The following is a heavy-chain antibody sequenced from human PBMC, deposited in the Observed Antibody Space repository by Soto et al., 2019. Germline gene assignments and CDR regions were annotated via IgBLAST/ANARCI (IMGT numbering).Heavy chain of an antibody. V-gene: IGHV3-53*04. CDR1: GFTVSSNY. CDR3: AGLAVAGTYYSYGMDV. Sequence: EVQLVESGGGLVQPGGSLRLSCAASGFTVSSNYMSWVRQAPGKGLEWVSVIYSGGSTYYADSVKGRFTISRHNSKNTMYLQMSSLRSEDTAVYYCAGLAVAGTYYSYGMDVWVEGTTDTVSS. CDR2: IYSGGST. D-gene: IGHD6-19*01. J-gene: IGHJ6*04.